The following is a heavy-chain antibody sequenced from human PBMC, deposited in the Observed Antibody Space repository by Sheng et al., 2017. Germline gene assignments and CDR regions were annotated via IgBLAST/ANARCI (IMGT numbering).Heavy chain of an antibody. J-gene: IGHJ6*02. Sequence: EVQLVESGGGLVKPGGPVRLSCAASGFTFSSYSMNWVRQAPGKGLEWVSSISSSSSYIYYADSVKGRFTISRDNAKNSLYLQMNSLRAEDTAVYYCARVNVREFSISRYYYGMDVWGQGTTVTVSS. CDR1: GFTFSSYS. CDR3: ARVNVREFSISRYYYGMDV. CDR2: ISSSSSYI. V-gene: IGHV3-21*01. D-gene: IGHD3-10*02.